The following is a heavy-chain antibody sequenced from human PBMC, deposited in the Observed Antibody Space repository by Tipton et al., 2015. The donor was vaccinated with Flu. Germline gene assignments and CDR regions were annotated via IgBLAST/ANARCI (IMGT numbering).Heavy chain of an antibody. V-gene: IGHV4-39*07. J-gene: IGHJ6*02. CDR3: ARDGYYDSSGYPYYYYYGMDV. Sequence: LRLSCTVSGGSISSSSYYWGWIRQPPGKGLEWIRSIYYSGSTYYNPSLKSRVTISVDTSKNQFSLKLSSVTAADTAVYYCARDGYYDSSGYPYYYYYGMDVWGQGTTVTVSS. CDR1: GGSISSSSYY. CDR2: IYYSGST. D-gene: IGHD3-22*01.